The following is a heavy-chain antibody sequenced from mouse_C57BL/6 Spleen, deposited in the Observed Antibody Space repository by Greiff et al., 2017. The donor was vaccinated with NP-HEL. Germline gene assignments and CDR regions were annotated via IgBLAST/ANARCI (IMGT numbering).Heavy chain of an antibody. Sequence: QVQLQQSGTELVKPGASVKLSCKASGYTFTSYWMHWVKQRPGQGLEWIGNINPSNGGTNYNEKFKSKATLTVDKSSSTAYMQLSSLTSEDSAVYYCARKDGTEDYFDYWGQGTTLTVSS. D-gene: IGHD3-3*01. CDR3: ARKDGTEDYFDY. V-gene: IGHV1-53*01. CDR1: GYTFTSYW. J-gene: IGHJ2*01. CDR2: INPSNGGT.